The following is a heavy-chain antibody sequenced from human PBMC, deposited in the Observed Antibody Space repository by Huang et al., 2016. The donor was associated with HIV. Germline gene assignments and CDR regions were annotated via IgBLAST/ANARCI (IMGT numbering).Heavy chain of an antibody. CDR2: VYFLGNT. J-gene: IGHJ6*02. V-gene: IGHV4-39*02. CDR1: GTSMTSSTFY. Sequence: QLRESGPGLVTPSETLSLTCSASGTSMTSSTFYWGWFRQPPGRGLEWMGSVYFLGNTYYNPALKSGGTISIDPGNKHYSMRLTSVTAADTAVYFCAREVRSVDTDRPDGYYYRGLDVWGQGTTVIVSS. D-gene: IGHD2-2*03. CDR3: AREVRSVDTDRPDGYYYRGLDV.